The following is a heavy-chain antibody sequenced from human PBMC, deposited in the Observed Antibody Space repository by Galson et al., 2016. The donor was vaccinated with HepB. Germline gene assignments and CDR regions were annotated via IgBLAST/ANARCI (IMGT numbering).Heavy chain of an antibody. Sequence: SLRLSCAASGFTFSRCGMHWVRQAPGKGLEWVAVISYDGNYKYYADSVKGRFTISRDNSKHTLYLQMNSLRAEDTAVYYCARVYYSISFWYSSLERVFDIWGQGTMVTVSS. D-gene: IGHD6-13*01. CDR3: ARVYYSISFWYSSLERVFDI. CDR1: GFTFSRCG. CDR2: ISYDGNYK. V-gene: IGHV3-30*03. J-gene: IGHJ3*02.